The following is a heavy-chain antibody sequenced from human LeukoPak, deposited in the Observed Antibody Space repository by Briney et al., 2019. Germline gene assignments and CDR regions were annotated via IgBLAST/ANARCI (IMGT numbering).Heavy chain of an antibody. CDR3: ARDGSGRGGYFDY. CDR2: IGTHNGNT. J-gene: IGHJ4*02. D-gene: IGHD6-19*01. CDR1: GYTFTSYG. V-gene: IGHV1-18*01. Sequence: ASVKVSCKTSGYTFTSYGVSWVRQAPGQGLEWMGWIGTHNGNTNYAQKFQGRVIMTTDTSTSTAYMELKSLRSDDTAVFYCARDGSGRGGYFDYWGQGTLVIVSS.